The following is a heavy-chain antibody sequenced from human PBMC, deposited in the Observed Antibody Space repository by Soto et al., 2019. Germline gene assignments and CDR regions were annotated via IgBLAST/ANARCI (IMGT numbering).Heavy chain of an antibody. D-gene: IGHD3-22*01. J-gene: IGHJ3*02. CDR3: ARDSSMIVVGVLVRDAFDI. Sequence: ASVKVSCKASGYTFTSYGIRWVRQAPGQGLEWMGWISAYNGNTNYAPKLQGRVTMPTDTSTSTAYMELRSLRSDDTAVYYCARDSSMIVVGVLVRDAFDIWGQGTMVTVSS. CDR2: ISAYNGNT. V-gene: IGHV1-18*01. CDR1: GYTFTSYG.